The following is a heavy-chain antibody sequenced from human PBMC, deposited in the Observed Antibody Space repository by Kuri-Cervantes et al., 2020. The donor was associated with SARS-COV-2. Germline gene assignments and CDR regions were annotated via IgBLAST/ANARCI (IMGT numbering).Heavy chain of an antibody. CDR3: ARERGGQQLVRFGAFDI. J-gene: IGHJ3*02. CDR1: GFTFSSYS. D-gene: IGHD6-13*01. Sequence: GGSLRLSCAASGFTFSSYSMNWVRQAPGKGLEWVSYISSSSSTIYYADSVKGRFTISRDNAKNSLYLQMNSLRAEDTAVYYCARERGGQQLVRFGAFDIWGQGTMVTVSS. V-gene: IGHV3-48*01. CDR2: ISSSSSTI.